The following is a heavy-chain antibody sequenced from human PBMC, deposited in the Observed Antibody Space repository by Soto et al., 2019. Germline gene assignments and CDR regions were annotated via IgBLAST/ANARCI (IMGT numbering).Heavy chain of an antibody. Sequence: QVQLVESGGGVVQPGRSLRLSCAASGFTFSSYGMHWVRQAPGKGLEWVAVIWYDGSNKYYADSVKGRFTISRDNSKNTLYLQMNSLRAEDTAVYYCARDAAVADEDAFDIWGQGTMVTVSS. CDR2: IWYDGSNK. CDR1: GFTFSSYG. D-gene: IGHD6-19*01. V-gene: IGHV3-33*01. J-gene: IGHJ3*02. CDR3: ARDAAVADEDAFDI.